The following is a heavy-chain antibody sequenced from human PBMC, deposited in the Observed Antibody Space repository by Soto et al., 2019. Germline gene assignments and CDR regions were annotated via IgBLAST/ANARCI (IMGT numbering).Heavy chain of an antibody. Sequence: QVQLVESGGGVVQPGRSLRLSCAASGFTFSGHAMHWVRQAPGKGLEWVAVVSLDGNNKYHADSVQGRFTISRDNSKDTVYLQMHGLRAKDTAVYYGAKGDDDRGAYYYLYYFDFWGQGTLVNVSS. CDR3: AKGDDDRGAYYYLYYFDF. J-gene: IGHJ4*02. CDR2: VSLDGNNK. CDR1: GFTFSGHA. D-gene: IGHD3-22*01. V-gene: IGHV3-30*18.